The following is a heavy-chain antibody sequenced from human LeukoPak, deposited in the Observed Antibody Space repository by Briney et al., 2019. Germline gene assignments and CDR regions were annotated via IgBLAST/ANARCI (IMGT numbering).Heavy chain of an antibody. V-gene: IGHV3-30*02. CDR3: ARDLSYGSGEF. CDR2: MQYDGSDK. CDR1: GFSFSNYG. D-gene: IGHD3-10*01. Sequence: GGSLRLSCLASGFSFSNYGTHWVRQAPGKGLEWVTFMQYDGSDKFYADSVKGRFTISRDNSKNTVYLQMNSLRTEDTAVYFCARDLSYGSGEFWGQGTLVTVSS. J-gene: IGHJ4*02.